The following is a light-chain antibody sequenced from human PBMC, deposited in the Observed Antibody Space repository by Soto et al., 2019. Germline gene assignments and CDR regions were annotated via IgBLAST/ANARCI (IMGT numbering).Light chain of an antibody. CDR3: NSYTSSSNLV. CDR1: SSDVGGYNY. Sequence: QSALTQPASVSGSPGQSITISCTGTSSDVGGYNYVSWYQQHPGKAPKLLIYDVSNRPSVVSNRFSGSKSGNTASLTISGLVAEDQADYYCNSYTSSSNLVFGRGTKVTVL. J-gene: IGLJ2*01. CDR2: DVS. V-gene: IGLV2-14*01.